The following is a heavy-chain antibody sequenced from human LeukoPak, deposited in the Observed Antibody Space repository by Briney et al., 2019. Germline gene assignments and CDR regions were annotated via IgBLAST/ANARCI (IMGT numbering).Heavy chain of an antibody. D-gene: IGHD1/OR15-1a*01. V-gene: IGHV3-30*02. CDR1: GVTFSSYG. Sequence: GGALRLSCAAPGVTFSSYGMSWVRPAPGKGLEWVALIRYDGRNKYYAESVKGRFTISRDKSKNALYLQMNSLRAEDTAVYYCAKGRTQTYYYYMDVWGKGTTVTISS. J-gene: IGHJ6*03. CDR2: IRYDGRNK. CDR3: AKGRTQTYYYYMDV.